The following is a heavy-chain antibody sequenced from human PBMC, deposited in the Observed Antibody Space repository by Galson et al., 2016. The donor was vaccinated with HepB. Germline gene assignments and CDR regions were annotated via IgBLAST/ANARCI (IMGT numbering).Heavy chain of an antibody. D-gene: IGHD5-12*01. CDR2: IFHNGNT. Sequence: SETLSLTCAVSGSPITSPYWWTWIRQSPDRGLEWIGDIFHNGNTNYNPSLRSRVSISIGTSKNFFSLNLTSATASDTAIYFCARDRGYAGAFTFWGPGTQVTVSS. V-gene: IGHV4-4*02. CDR3: ARDRGYAGAFTF. CDR1: GSPITSPYW. J-gene: IGHJ4*02.